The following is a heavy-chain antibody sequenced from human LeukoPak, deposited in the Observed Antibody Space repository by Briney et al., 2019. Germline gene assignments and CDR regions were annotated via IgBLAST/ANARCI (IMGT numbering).Heavy chain of an antibody. CDR1: GFTFSSYA. V-gene: IGHV3-23*01. CDR3: AKNRCTGGSCYSGESS. J-gene: IGHJ5*02. CDR2: ISGSSGNT. D-gene: IGHD2-15*01. Sequence: GGSLRLSCAASGFTFSSYAMSWVRQAPGKGLEWVSVISGSSGNTYYADSVKGRFTIPRDNSKNTLYLQMNSLRAEDTAVYYCAKNRCTGGSCYSGESSWGQGTLVTVSS.